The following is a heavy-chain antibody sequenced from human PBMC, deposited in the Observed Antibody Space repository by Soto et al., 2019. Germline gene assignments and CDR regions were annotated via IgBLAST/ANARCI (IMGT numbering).Heavy chain of an antibody. V-gene: IGHV1-69*01. CDR3: VKGGSSTVVTPWPGWFDP. D-gene: IGHD4-17*01. Sequence: QVQLVQSGAEVKKPGSSVKVSCKASGGTFSSYAISWVRQAPGQGLEWMGGIIPIFGTANYAQKFQGRVTITADESTSTAYMELSSLRSEDTAVYYCVKGGSSTVVTPWPGWFDPWGQGTLVTVSS. CDR1: GGTFSSYA. J-gene: IGHJ5*02. CDR2: IIPIFGTA.